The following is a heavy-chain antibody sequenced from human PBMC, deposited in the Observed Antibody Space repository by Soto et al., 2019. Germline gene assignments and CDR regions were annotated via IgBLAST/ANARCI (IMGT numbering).Heavy chain of an antibody. CDR2: INHSGST. Sequence: SETRSLTCAVYGGSFSGYYWSWIRQPPGKGLEWIGEINHSGSTNYNPSLKSRVTISVDTSKNQFSLKLSSVTAADTAVYYCARGRGYCSGGSCYSNYYYYYYMDVWGKGTTVTVSS. CDR1: GGSFSGYY. V-gene: IGHV4-34*01. CDR3: ARGRGYCSGGSCYSNYYYYYYMDV. D-gene: IGHD2-15*01. J-gene: IGHJ6*03.